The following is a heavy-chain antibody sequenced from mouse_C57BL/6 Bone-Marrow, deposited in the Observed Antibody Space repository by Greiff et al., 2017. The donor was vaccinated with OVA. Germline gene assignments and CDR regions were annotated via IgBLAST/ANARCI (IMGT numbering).Heavy chain of an antibody. D-gene: IGHD2-3*01. CDR2: ILPGSGST. Sequence: QVQLQQSGAELMKPGASVRLSCKATGYTFTGYWIEWVKQRPGHGLEWIGEILPGSGSTNYNEKFKGKATFTADTSSNTAYMQLSSLTTEDSAIYYGARGGWLLPRGYYGYWGQGTTLTVSS. V-gene: IGHV1-9*01. CDR3: ARGGWLLPRGYYGY. J-gene: IGHJ2*01. CDR1: GYTFTGYW.